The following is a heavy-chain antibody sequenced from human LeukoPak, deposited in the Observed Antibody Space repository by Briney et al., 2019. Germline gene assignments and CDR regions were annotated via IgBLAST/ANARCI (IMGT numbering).Heavy chain of an antibody. V-gene: IGHV3-74*01. CDR3: ARALFLGDWFDP. D-gene: IGHD3-16*01. Sequence: PGGSLRLSCVASGFTFNNAWMSWVRQAPGKGLVWVSRINSDGSSTSYADSVKGRFTISRDNAKSTLYLQMNSLRAEDTAVYYCARALFLGDWFDPWGQGTLVTVSS. CDR1: GFTFNNAW. J-gene: IGHJ5*02. CDR2: INSDGSST.